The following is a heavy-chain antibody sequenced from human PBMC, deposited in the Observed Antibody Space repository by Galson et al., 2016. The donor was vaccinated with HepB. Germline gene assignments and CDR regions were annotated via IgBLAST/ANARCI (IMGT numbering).Heavy chain of an antibody. J-gene: IGHJ4*02. CDR3: AREKTATIDY. V-gene: IGHV3-53*01. Sequence: SLRLSCAASGFTVSSHWVTWVRQAPGKGLEWVSVIHRGGNTNYADSVKGRFTISRDNAKNSLYLQMNSLRDEDTAVYYCAREKTATIDYWGQGTLVTVSS. D-gene: IGHD5-12*01. CDR2: IHRGGNT. CDR1: GFTVSSHW.